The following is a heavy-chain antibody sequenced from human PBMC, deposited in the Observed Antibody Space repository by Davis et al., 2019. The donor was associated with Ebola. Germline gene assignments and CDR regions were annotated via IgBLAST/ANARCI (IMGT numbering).Heavy chain of an antibody. V-gene: IGHV3-33*01. Sequence: GESLKISCAASGFTFSSYGMHWVRQAPGKGLEWVAVIWYDGSNKYYADSVKGRFTISRDNSKNTLYLQMNSLRAEDTAVYYCARDSARYYYGMDVWGQGTTVTVSS. CDR2: IWYDGSNK. J-gene: IGHJ6*02. CDR3: ARDSARYYYGMDV. CDR1: GFTFSSYG.